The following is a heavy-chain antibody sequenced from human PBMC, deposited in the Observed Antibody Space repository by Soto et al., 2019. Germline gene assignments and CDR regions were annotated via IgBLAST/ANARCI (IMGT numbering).Heavy chain of an antibody. D-gene: IGHD3-10*01. V-gene: IGHV3-30-3*01. CDR1: GFTFSSYA. Sequence: PGGSLRLSCAASGFTFSSYAMHWVRQAPGKGLEWVAVISYDGSNKYYVDSVKGRFTISRDNSKNTLYLQMNSLRAEDTAVYYCARSAMVRGANYYGMDVWGQGTTVTVSS. CDR2: ISYDGSNK. CDR3: ARSAMVRGANYYGMDV. J-gene: IGHJ6*02.